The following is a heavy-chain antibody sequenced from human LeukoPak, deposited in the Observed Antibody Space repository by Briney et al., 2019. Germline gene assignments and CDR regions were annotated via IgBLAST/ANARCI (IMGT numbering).Heavy chain of an antibody. D-gene: IGHD4-4*01. CDR2: INHSGST. J-gene: IGHJ6*02. V-gene: IGHV4-34*01. CDR3: ARLCIRDYSNPYYYGMDV. CDR1: GGSFSGYS. Sequence: SETLSLTCAVYGGSFSGYSWSWIRQPPGKGLEWIGEINHSGSTSYNPSLKSRVTISVDTSKNQFSLKLSSVTAADTAVYYCARLCIRDYSNPYYYGMDVWGQGTTVTVSS.